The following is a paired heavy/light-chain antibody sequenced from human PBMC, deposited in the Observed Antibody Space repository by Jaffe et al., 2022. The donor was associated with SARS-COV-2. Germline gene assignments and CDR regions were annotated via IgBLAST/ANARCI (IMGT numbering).Heavy chain of an antibody. Sequence: QGQLVESGGGVVQPGRSLRLSCTVSGFTFSTYAMHWVRQAPGKGLEWVALIWFDGSETYYSDSVKGRFIISRDNSKNTLSLQMNSLRAEDTAVYYCARDRFFGVLRVGDKAFDMWGQGTKVIVSS. J-gene: IGHJ3*02. D-gene: IGHD3-3*01. V-gene: IGHV3-33*01. CDR3: ARDRFFGVLRVGDKAFDM. CDR1: GFTFSTYA. CDR2: IWFDGSET.
Light chain of an antibody. CDR2: KVS. Sequence: DIVMTQTPLSSPVTLGQPASISCRSSQSLVHSDGNTYLSWLQQRPGQPPRLLIYKVSNRFSGVPDRFSGSGAGTNFTLKISRVEAEDVGVYYCMQATQSFTFGPGTKVDIK. CDR3: MQATQSFT. CDR1: QSLVHSDGNTY. V-gene: IGKV2-24*01. J-gene: IGKJ3*01.